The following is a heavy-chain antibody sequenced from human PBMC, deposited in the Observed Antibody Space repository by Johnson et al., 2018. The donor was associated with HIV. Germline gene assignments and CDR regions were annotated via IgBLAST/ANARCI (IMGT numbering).Heavy chain of an antibody. CDR3: ASIDAFDI. CDR2: IKRKTDGGTT. D-gene: IGHD6-6*01. J-gene: IGHJ3*02. Sequence: VQLVESGGGLVKPGGSLRLSCAASGLTFTNAWMNWVRQAPGKGLEWAGRIKRKTDGGTTDYAAPVKGRFTISRDNSKNTLYLQMNSLRAEDTAVYYCASIDAFDIWGQGTMVTVSS. V-gene: IGHV3-15*01. CDR1: GLTFTNAW.